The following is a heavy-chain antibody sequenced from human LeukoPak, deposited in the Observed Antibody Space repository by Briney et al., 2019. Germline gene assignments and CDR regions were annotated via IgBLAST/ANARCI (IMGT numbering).Heavy chain of an antibody. CDR3: ARDGSELLTAFDI. CDR1: GGSISSGSYY. V-gene: IGHV4-61*02. CDR2: IYTSGST. D-gene: IGHD5-12*01. J-gene: IGHJ3*02. Sequence: SQTLSLTCTVSGGSISSGSYYWSWIRQPAGKGLEWIGRIYTSGSTNYNPSLKSRVTISVDTSKNQLSLKLSSVTAADTAVYYCARDGSELLTAFDIWGQGTMVTVSS.